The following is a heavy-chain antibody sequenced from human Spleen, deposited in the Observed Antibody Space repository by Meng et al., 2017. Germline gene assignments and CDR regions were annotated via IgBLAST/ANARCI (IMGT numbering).Heavy chain of an antibody. CDR3: ARVSGYYYSNHFDY. J-gene: IGHJ4*02. V-gene: IGHV3-30*01. CDR2: IAFDGSYE. D-gene: IGHD3-22*01. CDR1: GFTFSSYA. Sequence: GESLKISCAASGFTFSSYAMHWVRQAPGKGLEWVAVIAFDGSYEYYADSVKGRFTISRDNSKNTLYLQMNSLRAEDTAVYYCARVSGYYYSNHFDYWGQGALVTVSS.